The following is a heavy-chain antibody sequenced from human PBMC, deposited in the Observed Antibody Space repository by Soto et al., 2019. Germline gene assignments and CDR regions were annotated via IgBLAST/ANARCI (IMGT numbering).Heavy chain of an antibody. J-gene: IGHJ4*02. CDR3: ARHARYCSGGSCPFDY. CDR2: IYYSGST. V-gene: IGHV4-39*01. D-gene: IGHD2-15*01. Sequence: SETLSLTCTVSGGSISSSSYYWGWIRQPPGKGLEWIGSIYYSGSTYYNPSLKSRVTISVDTSKNQFSLKLSSVTAADTAVYYCARHARYCSGGSCPFDYWGQGTLVTVSS. CDR1: GGSISSSSYY.